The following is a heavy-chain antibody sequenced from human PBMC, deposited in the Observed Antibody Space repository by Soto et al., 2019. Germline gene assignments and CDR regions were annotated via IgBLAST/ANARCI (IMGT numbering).Heavy chain of an antibody. CDR3: ARYYFDSSGYSNWFDP. CDR1: GGSITSGAYY. CDR2: IHYSGRT. D-gene: IGHD3-22*01. Sequence: PSETLSLTCAVSGGSITSGAYYWTWIRQHPGKGLEWIAYIHYSGRTYYNPSLKSRVTISVDTSNNQLSLKLSSVTAADTAVYYCARYYFDSSGYSNWFDPWGQGTLVT. V-gene: IGHV4-31*11. J-gene: IGHJ5*02.